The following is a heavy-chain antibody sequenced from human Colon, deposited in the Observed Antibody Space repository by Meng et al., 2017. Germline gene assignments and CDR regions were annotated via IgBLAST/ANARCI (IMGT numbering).Heavy chain of an antibody. J-gene: IGHJ4*02. CDR3: AVGPWELDY. D-gene: IGHD1-26*01. CDR1: GGSVSSGIPY. Sequence: HVHLQESGPGLLRPSEPLSLTCTVSGGSVSSGIPYWSWIRQPPGKGLEFIAYVDYYWNINYNPSLNSRATVSIDTSKTQFSLKVTSVTAADTAVYYCAVGPWELDYWGQGILVTVSS. CDR2: VDYYWNI. V-gene: IGHV4-61*01.